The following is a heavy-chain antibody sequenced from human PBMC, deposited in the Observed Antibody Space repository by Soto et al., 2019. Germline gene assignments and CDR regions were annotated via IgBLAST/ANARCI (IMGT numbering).Heavy chain of an antibody. J-gene: IGHJ4*02. V-gene: IGHV1-2*04. CDR2: INPKSGDR. CDR3: ARGAEVGIELAAFDQ. CDR1: GYTFSDYY. Sequence: QVHLVQSGAEVKRAGASVTVSCKASGYTFSDYYIHWVRQDPGQGLHWMGCINPKSGDRRYAQMFRGWVFMTRDTAISTAYMEVSGLKSDDTAVYFCARGAEVGIELAAFDQWGQGTLVTVSA. D-gene: IGHD2-8*02.